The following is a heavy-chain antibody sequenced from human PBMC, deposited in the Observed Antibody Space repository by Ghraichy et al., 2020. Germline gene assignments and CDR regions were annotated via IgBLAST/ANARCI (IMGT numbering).Heavy chain of an antibody. CDR3: ARYPFYNWNDGSPRVGGFDY. J-gene: IGHJ4*02. D-gene: IGHD1-20*01. CDR1: GYTFTGYY. V-gene: IGHV1-2*02. CDR2: INPNSGGT. Sequence: ASVKVSCKASGYTFTGYYMHWVRQAPGQGLEWMGWINPNSGGTNYAQKFQGRVTMTRDTSISTAYMELSRLRSDDTAVYYCARYPFYNWNDGSPRVGGFDYWGQGTLVTVSS.